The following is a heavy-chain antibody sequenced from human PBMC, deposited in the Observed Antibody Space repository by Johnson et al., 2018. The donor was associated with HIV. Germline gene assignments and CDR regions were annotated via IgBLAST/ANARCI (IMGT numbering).Heavy chain of an antibody. CDR3: AKERAYIRTFDI. D-gene: IGHD5-18*01. V-gene: IGHV3-NL1*01. Sequence: QVQLVESGGGLVKPGGSLRLSCAASGFTFSSAWMSWVRQAPGKGLEWVSGINWNGGSTGYADSVKGRFTISRDNSKNTLYLQMNSLRAEETAVYYCAKERAYIRTFDIWGQGTLVTVSS. CDR2: INWNGGST. CDR1: GFTFSSAW. J-gene: IGHJ3*02.